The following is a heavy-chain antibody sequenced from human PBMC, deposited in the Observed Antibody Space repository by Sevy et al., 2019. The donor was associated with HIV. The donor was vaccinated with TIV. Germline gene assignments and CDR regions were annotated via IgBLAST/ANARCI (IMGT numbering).Heavy chain of an antibody. CDR2: INWNSGSI. J-gene: IGHJ4*02. CDR3: AKGLTTGRPKGGFDS. D-gene: IGHD2-8*02. V-gene: IGHV3-9*01. CDR1: GYIFNEYA. Sequence: GGSLRLSCTGSGYIFNEYAMFWVRQAPGKGLEWVSGINWNSGSIGYADSVKGRFTISRDGAKKSLYLQMNSLQPEDTAFYYCAKGLTTGRPKGGFDSWGQGTLVTVSS.